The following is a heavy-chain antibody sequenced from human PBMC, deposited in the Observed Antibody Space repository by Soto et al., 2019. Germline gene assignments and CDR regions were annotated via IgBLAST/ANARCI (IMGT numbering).Heavy chain of an antibody. CDR2: IYYSGST. CDR3: ARAHGSNNYFLDY. J-gene: IGHJ4*02. D-gene: IGHD3-10*01. CDR1: GGSISSGDYY. V-gene: IGHV4-30-4*01. Sequence: SETLSLTCTVSGGSISSGDYYWSWIRQPPGKGLEWIGYIYYSGSTYYNPSLKSRVTISVDTSKNQFSLKLSSVTAADTAVYYCARAHGSNNYFLDYWGQGTLVTVSS.